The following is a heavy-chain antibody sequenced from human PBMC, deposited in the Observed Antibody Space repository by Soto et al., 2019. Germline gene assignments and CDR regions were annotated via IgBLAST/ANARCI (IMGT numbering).Heavy chain of an antibody. D-gene: IGHD2-21*01. CDR3: ARGLHSLFDY. V-gene: IGHV3-33*01. CDR1: GFTFSSYG. Sequence: GGSLRLSCAASGFTFSSYGMHWVRQAPGKGLEWVAVIWYDGNNKYYADSVKGRFTISRDNSNNTLYVQMTSLRAEDTAVYYCARGLHSLFDYWGQGALVTVSS. J-gene: IGHJ4*02. CDR2: IWYDGNNK.